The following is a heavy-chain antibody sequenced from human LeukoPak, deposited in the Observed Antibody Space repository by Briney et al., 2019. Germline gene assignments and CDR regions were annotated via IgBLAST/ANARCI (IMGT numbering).Heavy chain of an antibody. CDR1: GGSFSGYY. V-gene: IGHV4-59*10. D-gene: IGHD1-14*01. CDR2: IYTTGSN. J-gene: IGHJ3*02. CDR3: ATGESRPGTFDI. Sequence: SETLSLTCAVYGGSFSGYYWSWIRQPAGKGLEWLGRIYTTGSNNYNPSLKSRVTMSVDTSKNQFSLKLRSVTAADTAVYYCATGESRPGTFDIWGQGTMVTVSS.